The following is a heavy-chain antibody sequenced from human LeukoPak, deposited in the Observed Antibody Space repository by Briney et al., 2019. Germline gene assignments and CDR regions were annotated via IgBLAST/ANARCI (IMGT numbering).Heavy chain of an antibody. J-gene: IGHJ4*02. CDR2: ISSSSSTI. CDR1: GFTFSTYN. Sequence: GSLRLSCAASGFTFSTYNMNWVRQAPGKGLEWVSYISSSSSTIYYADSVKGRFTISRDNSKNTLYLQMNSLRAEDTAVYYCARGSSLVYFDYWGQGTLVTVSS. CDR3: ARGSSLVYFDY. D-gene: IGHD2-8*02. V-gene: IGHV3-48*01.